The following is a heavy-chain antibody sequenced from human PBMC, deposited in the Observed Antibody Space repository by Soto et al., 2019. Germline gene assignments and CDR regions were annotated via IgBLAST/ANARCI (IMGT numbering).Heavy chain of an antibody. CDR2: IYYSGST. J-gene: IGHJ4*02. CDR1: GGSISSSSYY. Sequence: SETLSLTCTVSGGSISSSSYYWGWIRQPPGKGLEWIGSIYYSGSTYYNPSLKSRVTISVDTSKNQFSLKLSSVTAADTAVYYCARDPGYTYGQPFDYWGQGTLVTVSS. V-gene: IGHV4-39*02. D-gene: IGHD5-18*01. CDR3: ARDPGYTYGQPFDY.